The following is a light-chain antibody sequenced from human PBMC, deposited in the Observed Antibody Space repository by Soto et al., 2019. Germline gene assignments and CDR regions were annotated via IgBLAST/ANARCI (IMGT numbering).Light chain of an antibody. CDR2: GAS. CDR1: QSVSSSY. J-gene: IGKJ1*01. CDR3: QQYNNWPWT. V-gene: IGKV3D-15*01. Sequence: EIVMTQSPATVPVSPGERATLSCRAGQSVSSSYLAWYQQKPGQAPRLLIFGASNRATGIPDRFSGSGSGTDFTLTISSLQSEDFAVYYCQQYNNWPWTFGQGTKVDI.